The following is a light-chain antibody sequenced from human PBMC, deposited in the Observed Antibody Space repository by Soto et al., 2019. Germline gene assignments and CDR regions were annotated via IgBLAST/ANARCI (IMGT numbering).Light chain of an antibody. Sequence: DIQLTQSPSFLSASVGDRVTITCRASQGVGSYLSWYQQGPGKAPKILIYAASTLQTGVPSRFSGSGSGTEFTLTISSLQPEDFAVYYCQQYGSSPITFGQGTRLEIK. V-gene: IGKV1-9*01. CDR1: QGVGSY. CDR3: QQYGSSPIT. CDR2: AAS. J-gene: IGKJ5*01.